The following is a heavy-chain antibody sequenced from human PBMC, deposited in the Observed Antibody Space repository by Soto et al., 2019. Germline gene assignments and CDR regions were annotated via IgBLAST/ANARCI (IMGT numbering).Heavy chain of an antibody. V-gene: IGHV1-18*04. Sequence: VSCKASCYTFRSYGISWVRHAPGQGLEWVGWISAYNGDTHYAPKFQDRITLTTETSTDTAYMELRSLRIDDTAVYYCATEWSRYHVKSGLTSGYWGQ. D-gene: IGHD3-10*02. J-gene: IGHJ4*02. CDR2: ISAYNGDT. CDR1: CYTFRSYG. CDR3: ATEWSRYHVKSGLTSGY.